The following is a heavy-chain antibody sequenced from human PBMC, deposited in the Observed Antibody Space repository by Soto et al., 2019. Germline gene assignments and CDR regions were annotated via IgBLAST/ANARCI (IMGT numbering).Heavy chain of an antibody. J-gene: IGHJ6*02. CDR1: GYTFTGYY. Sequence: ASVKVSCKASGYTFTGYYIHWVREAPGQGLEWMGWINPQTGGTSYAQKFQGRVALSRDTSINTAYLELSRLRFDDAAVYFCARERYQVISDGMDVWGQGTTVTVSS. CDR3: ARERYQVISDGMDV. V-gene: IGHV1-2*02. D-gene: IGHD2-2*01. CDR2: INPQTGGT.